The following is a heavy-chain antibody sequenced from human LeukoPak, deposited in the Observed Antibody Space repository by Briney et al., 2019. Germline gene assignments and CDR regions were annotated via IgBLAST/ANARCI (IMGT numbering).Heavy chain of an antibody. CDR1: GGSIRYYY. D-gene: IGHD2-15*01. V-gene: IGHV4-59*01. J-gene: IGHJ4*02. Sequence: PSETLSLTCTVSGGSIRYYYWSWIRQSPGKGLEWVVYIYYNGSTNYNPSLKSRVTMSVDMSKNQFSLKLSSVPAADTAIYYCARKGGHFDYWGQGTLVSVSS. CDR2: IYYNGST. CDR3: ARKGGHFDY.